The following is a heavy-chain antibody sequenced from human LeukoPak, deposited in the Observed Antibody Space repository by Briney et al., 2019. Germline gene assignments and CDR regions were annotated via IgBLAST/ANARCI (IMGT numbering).Heavy chain of an antibody. Sequence: SETLSLTCTVSGXSIKSYYGSWIRQPPGKGLEWIGYIYYSGSTNYNPSLKSRVTISVDTSKNQFSLKPSSVTATDTAVYYCARLDYYASGFFEYWGRGTLVTVSS. CDR3: ARLDYYASGFFEY. CDR2: IYYSGST. D-gene: IGHD3-10*01. CDR1: GXSIKSYY. J-gene: IGHJ4*02. V-gene: IGHV4-59*08.